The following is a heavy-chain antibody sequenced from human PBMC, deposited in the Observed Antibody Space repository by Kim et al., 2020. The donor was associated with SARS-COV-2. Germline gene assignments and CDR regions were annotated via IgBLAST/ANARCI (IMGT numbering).Heavy chain of an antibody. J-gene: IGHJ4*02. CDR3: ARRHDSSDYFDY. V-gene: IGHV4-39*01. CDR1: GGSISRSTYY. D-gene: IGHD5-18*01. Sequence: SETLSLTCSVSGGSISRSTYYWGWIRQPPGKGLEWIGSIYYSGSTYYNPSLKSRVTISVDTSNNQFSLRLSSVTAADTAVYYCARRHDSSDYFDYWGQGTLVTVSS. CDR2: IYYSGST.